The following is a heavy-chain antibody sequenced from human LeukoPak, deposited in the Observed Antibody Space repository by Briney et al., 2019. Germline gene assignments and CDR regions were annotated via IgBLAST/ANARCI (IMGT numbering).Heavy chain of an antibody. CDR3: ARAQINTHWCGEDYFDY. D-gene: IGHD2-8*02. V-gene: IGHV7-4-1*02. J-gene: IGHJ4*02. CDR2: INTRTGNP. Sequence: ASVKVSCKASGYTFTDYPMNWVRQAPGQGLEWMGWINTRTGNPTYAQGFTGRCVISLDTSVSTAYLQISSLKAEDTAVYFCARAQINTHWCGEDYFDYWGPGTLVTVSS. CDR1: GYTFTDYP.